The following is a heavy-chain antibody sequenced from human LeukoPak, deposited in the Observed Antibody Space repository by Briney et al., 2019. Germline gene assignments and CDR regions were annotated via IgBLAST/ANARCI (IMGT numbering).Heavy chain of an antibody. V-gene: IGHV4-59*01. Sequence: LETLWHTCTVSGGSISSYYWSWMRQPPGKGLEWIGFIHYTGSTNYNPSLKSRLTMSVDTSKNQFPLKLSSVTAADAAVYYCARLGYCSGGICDYIDIWGQGTLVTVSS. CDR1: GGSISSYY. CDR3: ARLGYCSGGICDYIDI. J-gene: IGHJ4*02. CDR2: IHYTGST. D-gene: IGHD2-15*01.